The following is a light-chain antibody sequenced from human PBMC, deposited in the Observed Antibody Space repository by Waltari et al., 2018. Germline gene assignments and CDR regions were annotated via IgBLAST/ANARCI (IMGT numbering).Light chain of an antibody. J-gene: IGLJ1*01. CDR2: DDS. CDR3: QVWDSDGDPYV. V-gene: IGLV3-21*02. CDR1: KIGSKS. Sequence: SYVLTQPPSVSVAPGQTARVTCGGNKIGSKSVHWYQQKSGQAPVLVVYDDSNRPSGIPERCSGSNSVNTATVTITRVEAGDEADYYCQVWDSDGDPYVFGTGTKVTV.